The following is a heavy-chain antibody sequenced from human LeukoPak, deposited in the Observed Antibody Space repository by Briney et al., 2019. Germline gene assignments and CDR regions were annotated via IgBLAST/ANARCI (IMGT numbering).Heavy chain of an antibody. Sequence: SETLSLTCAVYGGSFSGYYWSWIRQPPGKGLEWIGYIYYSGSTNYNPSLKSRVTISVDTSKNQFSLKLSSVTAADTAVYYCASQIDSSGYYADYWGQGTLVTVSS. CDR1: GGSFSGYY. V-gene: IGHV4-59*01. CDR3: ASQIDSSGYYADY. J-gene: IGHJ4*02. CDR2: IYYSGST. D-gene: IGHD3-22*01.